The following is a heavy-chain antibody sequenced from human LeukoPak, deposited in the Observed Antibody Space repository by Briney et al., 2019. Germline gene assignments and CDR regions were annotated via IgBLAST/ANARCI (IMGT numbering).Heavy chain of an antibody. Sequence: VASVKVSCKASGYTFTSYGISWVRQAPGQGLEWMGWISPYNGNTNYAPKLQGRVTVTTDTATSTAYMELTSLTSDDTAVYYCAGDRQCGYWGQGTLVTVSS. J-gene: IGHJ4*02. D-gene: IGHD2-21*01. V-gene: IGHV1-18*01. CDR3: AGDRQCGY. CDR2: ISPYNGNT. CDR1: GYTFTSYG.